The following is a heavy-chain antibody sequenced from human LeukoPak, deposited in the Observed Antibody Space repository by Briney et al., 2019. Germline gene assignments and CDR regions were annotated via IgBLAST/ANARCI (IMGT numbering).Heavy chain of an antibody. V-gene: IGHV4-59*01. D-gene: IGHD1-26*01. CDR2: IYYSGST. Sequence: SETLSLTCTVSGGSISSYCWSWIRQPPGKGLEWIGYIYYSGSTNYNPSLKSRVTISVDTSKNQFSLKLSSVTAADTAVYYCAEGGSYSPLDYWGQGTLVTVSS. CDR3: AEGGSYSPLDY. CDR1: GGSISSYC. J-gene: IGHJ4*02.